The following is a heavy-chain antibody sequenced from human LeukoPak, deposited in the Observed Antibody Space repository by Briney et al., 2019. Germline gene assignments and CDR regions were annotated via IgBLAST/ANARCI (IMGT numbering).Heavy chain of an antibody. J-gene: IGHJ4*02. CDR3: AREFHY. CDR1: GGSSSRGNSY. CDR2: IYPSVTT. Sequence: PSDTLSLTRTVSGGSSSRGNSYWTWIRPPAGKGLEWIGLIYPSVTTNYNPSIKSRLTISLDTSKNQFSLRLTSVTAADTAIYYCAREFHYWCQGHLVIVSA. V-gene: IGHV4-61*02.